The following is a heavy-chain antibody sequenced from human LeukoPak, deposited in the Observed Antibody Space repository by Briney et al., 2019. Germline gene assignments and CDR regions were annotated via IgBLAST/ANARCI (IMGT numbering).Heavy chain of an antibody. CDR2: IYYSGST. CDR3: ARGENGALDY. D-gene: IGHD2-8*01. V-gene: IGHV4-31*03. CDR1: GGSISSGGYY. J-gene: IGHJ4*02. Sequence: PSETLSLTCTVSGGSISSGGYYWSCIRQHPGKGLEWIGYIYYSGSTYYNPSLKSRVTISVDTSKHQFSLKLSSVTAADTAVYYCARGENGALDYWGQGTLVTVSS.